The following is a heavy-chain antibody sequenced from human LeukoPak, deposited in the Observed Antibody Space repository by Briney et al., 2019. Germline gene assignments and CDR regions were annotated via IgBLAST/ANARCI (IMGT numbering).Heavy chain of an antibody. Sequence: GASVKVSCKASGYTFTGYYMHWVRLAPGQGLEWMGWINPNSGGTNYAQKFQGRVTMTRDTSISTAYMELSRLRSDDTAVYYCARERITGTEHWFDPWGQGTLVTVSS. CDR3: ARERITGTEHWFDP. CDR2: INPNSGGT. V-gene: IGHV1-2*02. J-gene: IGHJ5*02. D-gene: IGHD1-7*01. CDR1: GYTFTGYY.